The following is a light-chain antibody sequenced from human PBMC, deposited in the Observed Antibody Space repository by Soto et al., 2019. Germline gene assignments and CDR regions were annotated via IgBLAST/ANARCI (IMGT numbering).Light chain of an antibody. CDR1: QSISSY. Sequence: DLPMTQSPSSLSASVGDRVTITCRASQSISSYLNWYQQKPGKAPKLLIYAASSLQSGVPSRFSGSGSGTDFTLTISSLQPEDFATYYCQQSYSTLIFTFGPGTKVDSK. V-gene: IGKV1-39*01. CDR3: QQSYSTLIFT. CDR2: AAS. J-gene: IGKJ3*01.